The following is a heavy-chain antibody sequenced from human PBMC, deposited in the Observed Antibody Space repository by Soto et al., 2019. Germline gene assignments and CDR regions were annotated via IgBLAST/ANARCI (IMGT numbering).Heavy chain of an antibody. V-gene: IGHV4-59*01. D-gene: IGHD2-15*01. J-gene: IGHJ5*02. CDR2: IYDDGSA. CDR3: ARDKYCSGGSCRKNWFDP. Sequence: PSETLSLTCTVSCGSISSSYWSWIRQPPGKGLEWLAYIYDDGSANYNPSLKSRATISLDMSKNQFSLKLTSVTAADTAAYYCARDKYCSGGSCRKNWFDPWGQGTLVTVSS. CDR1: CGSISSSY.